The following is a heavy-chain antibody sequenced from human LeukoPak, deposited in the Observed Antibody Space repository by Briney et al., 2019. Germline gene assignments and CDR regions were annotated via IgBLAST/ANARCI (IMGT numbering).Heavy chain of an antibody. V-gene: IGHV3-23*01. CDR3: AKGVAAAASAEYFQH. D-gene: IGHD6-13*01. J-gene: IGHJ1*01. CDR2: ISGSGGST. Sequence: SGGSLRLSCTASGFTFSSYAMSWVRQARGKGLEWVSAISGSGGSTYYADSVKGRFTISRDNSKNTLYLQMNSLRAEDTAVYYSAKGVAAAASAEYFQHWGQGTLVTVSS. CDR1: GFTFSSYA.